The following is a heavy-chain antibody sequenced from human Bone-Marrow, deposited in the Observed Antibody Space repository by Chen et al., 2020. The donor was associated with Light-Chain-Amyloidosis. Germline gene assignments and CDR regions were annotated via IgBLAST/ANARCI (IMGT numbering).Heavy chain of an antibody. CDR3: ARRRDGYNFDY. CDR1: GYTFPNYW. CDR2: IYPDDSDA. J-gene: IGHJ4*02. V-gene: IGHV5-51*01. D-gene: IGHD5-12*01. Sequence: EVQLEQSGPEVKKPGESLKISCKGSGYTFPNYWIGWVRQMPGKGLEWMGVIYPDDSDARYLPSVEGQVTISANKSITTAYLQWRSLKASETAMYYCARRRDGYNFDYWGQGTLVTVAS.